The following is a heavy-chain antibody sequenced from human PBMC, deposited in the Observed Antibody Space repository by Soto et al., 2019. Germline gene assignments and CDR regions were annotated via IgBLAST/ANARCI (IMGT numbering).Heavy chain of an antibody. Sequence: SETLSLTCTVSGGSINSYYWGWIRQPPGKGLEWIGYTHYSGSTNYNPSLKSRVTISVDTPKNQFSLKVNSMTAADTAVYYCARGGLAARKGRWFDPWGQGTLVTVSS. CDR1: GGSINSYY. D-gene: IGHD6-6*01. J-gene: IGHJ5*02. CDR2: THYSGST. CDR3: ARGGLAARKGRWFDP. V-gene: IGHV4-59*01.